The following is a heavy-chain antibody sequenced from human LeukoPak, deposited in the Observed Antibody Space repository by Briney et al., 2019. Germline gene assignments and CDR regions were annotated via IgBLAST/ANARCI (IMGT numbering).Heavy chain of an antibody. CDR3: ARTPYYYDSSGYSNEDY. CDR2: INHSGST. Sequence: SETLSLTCAVYGGSFSGYYWSWIRQPPGKGLEWIGEINHSGSTNYNPSLKSRVTISVDTSKNQFSLKLSSVTAADTAVYYCARTPYYYDSSGYSNEDYWGQGTLVTVSS. J-gene: IGHJ4*02. V-gene: IGHV4-34*01. D-gene: IGHD3-22*01. CDR1: GGSFSGYY.